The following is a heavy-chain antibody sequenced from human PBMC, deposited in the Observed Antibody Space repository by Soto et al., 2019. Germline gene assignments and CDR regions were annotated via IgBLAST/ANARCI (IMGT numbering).Heavy chain of an antibody. V-gene: IGHV6-1*01. J-gene: IGHJ4*02. Sequence: PSQTLSLTCAISGDSVSSNSAAWNWIRQSPSRGLEWLGRTYYRSKWYNDYAVSVKSRITINPDTSKNQFSLQLKSVTPEDTAVYYCARDVGRRGTIRIAAAGAFDYWGQGTLVTVSS. CDR2: TYYRSKWYN. D-gene: IGHD6-13*01. CDR1: GDSVSSNSAA. CDR3: ARDVGRRGTIRIAAAGAFDY.